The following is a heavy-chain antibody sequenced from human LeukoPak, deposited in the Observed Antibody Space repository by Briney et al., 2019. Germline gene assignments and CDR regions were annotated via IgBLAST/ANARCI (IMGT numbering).Heavy chain of an antibody. J-gene: IGHJ6*03. CDR1: GGSFSGYY. Sequence: SETLSLTCAVYGGSFSGYYWSWIRQPPGKGLEWIGEINHSGSTNYNPSLKSRVSISVDTSKNQFSLKLSSVTAADTAVYYCVRHLQQSYYYYYYMDVWGKGTTVTISS. CDR3: VRHLQQSYYYYYYMDV. V-gene: IGHV4-34*01. D-gene: IGHD6-13*01. CDR2: INHSGST.